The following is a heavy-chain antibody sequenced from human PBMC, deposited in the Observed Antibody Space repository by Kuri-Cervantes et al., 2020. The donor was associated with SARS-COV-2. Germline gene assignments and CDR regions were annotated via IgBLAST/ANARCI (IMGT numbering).Heavy chain of an antibody. J-gene: IGHJ4*02. V-gene: IGHV3-7*03. D-gene: IGHD3-3*01. CDR2: IKQDGSDK. CDR3: ARGVELDY. CDR1: GFTLSHNW. Sequence: LSLTCAASGFTLSHNWMSWARQAPGKGLEWVVNIKQDGSDKYYVDSVKGRFAVSRDNPRNSLYQQLNSLRAEDTAMYYCARGVELDYWGQGTLVTVSS.